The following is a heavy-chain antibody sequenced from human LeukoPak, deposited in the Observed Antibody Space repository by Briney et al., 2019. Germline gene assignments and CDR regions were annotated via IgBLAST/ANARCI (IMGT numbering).Heavy chain of an antibody. D-gene: IGHD2-8*01. Sequence: PSETLSLTCTVSGYSISSGYYWGWIRQPPGKGLEWIGSLYHSGSTYYNPSLKSRVAISVDTSKNQFSLKLTSVTAAGTAVYYCARDCTNGVCYTGVDYWGQGTLVTVSS. CDR1: GYSISSGYY. J-gene: IGHJ4*02. V-gene: IGHV4-38-2*02. CDR3: ARDCTNGVCYTGVDY. CDR2: LYHSGST.